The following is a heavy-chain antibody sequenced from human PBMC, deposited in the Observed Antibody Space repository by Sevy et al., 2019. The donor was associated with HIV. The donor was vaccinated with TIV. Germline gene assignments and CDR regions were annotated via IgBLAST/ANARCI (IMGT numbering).Heavy chain of an antibody. J-gene: IGHJ6*03. V-gene: IGHV4-59*01. CDR3: ARSVAANYMDV. CDR2: IHHSGNS. Sequence: LRETLSLTCRVSGVSISSDYWSWIRQPPGKEPEWIGYIHHSGNSNYKTSLKSRVTMSVDTSKNQFSLNLRSVSAADTAVYYCARSVAANYMDVWGKGTTVTVSS. CDR1: GVSISSDY. D-gene: IGHD1-26*01.